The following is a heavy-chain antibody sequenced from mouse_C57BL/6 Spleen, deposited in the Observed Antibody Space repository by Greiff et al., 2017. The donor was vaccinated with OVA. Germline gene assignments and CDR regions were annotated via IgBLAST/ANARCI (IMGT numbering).Heavy chain of an antibody. J-gene: IGHJ3*01. V-gene: IGHV1-64*01. CDR1: GYTFTSYW. CDR2: IHPNSGST. Sequence: VQLQQPGAELVKPGASVKLSCKASGYTFTSYWMHWVKQRPGQGLEWIGMIHPNSGSTNYNEKFKSKATLTVDKSSSTAYMQLSSLRSEDSAVYDGARGDETDEDWFAYWGKGTLVTVSA. CDR3: ARGDETDEDWFAY.